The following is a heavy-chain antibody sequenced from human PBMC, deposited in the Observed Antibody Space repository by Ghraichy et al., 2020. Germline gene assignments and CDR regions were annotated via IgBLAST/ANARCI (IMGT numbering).Heavy chain of an antibody. CDR1: GFTFSSHA. Sequence: GGSLRLSCAASGFTFSSHAMNWVRQAPGKGLELVSALSGSGGTTYYADSVKGRFTISRDNSKNTLFLQMNSLRAEDTAVYYCAKGVSGYSYGSVQFDYWGQGTLVTVSS. D-gene: IGHD5-18*01. CDR2: LSGSGGTT. CDR3: AKGVSGYSYGSVQFDY. V-gene: IGHV3-23*01. J-gene: IGHJ4*02.